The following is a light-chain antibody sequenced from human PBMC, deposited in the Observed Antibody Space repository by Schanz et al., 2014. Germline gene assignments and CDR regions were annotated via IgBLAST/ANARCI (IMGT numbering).Light chain of an antibody. CDR1: ASNIGNIY. J-gene: IGLJ3*02. CDR3: ATWDDTLIGPV. Sequence: QSVLTQPPSLSGTPGQRVTISCSGSASNIGNIYVYWYLQVPGTAPKLLIYRTDQRASGVPDRFSGSKSGTSASLAISGLRSEDEGDYYCATWDDTLIGPVFGGGTKLTVL. V-gene: IGLV1-47*01. CDR2: RTD.